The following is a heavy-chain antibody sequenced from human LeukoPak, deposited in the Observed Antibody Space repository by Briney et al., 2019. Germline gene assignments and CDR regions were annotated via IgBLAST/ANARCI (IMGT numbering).Heavy chain of an antibody. V-gene: IGHV3-30*04. CDR2: ISYDGSNK. J-gene: IGHJ4*02. CDR3: AIWYYDSSGTFDY. CDR1: GFTFSSYA. Sequence: RTGRSLRLSCAASGFTFSSYAMHWVRQAPGKGLEWVAVISYDGSNKYYADSVKGRFTISRDNSKNTLYLQMNSLRAEDTAVYYCAIWYYDSSGTFDYWGQGTLVTVSP. D-gene: IGHD3-22*01.